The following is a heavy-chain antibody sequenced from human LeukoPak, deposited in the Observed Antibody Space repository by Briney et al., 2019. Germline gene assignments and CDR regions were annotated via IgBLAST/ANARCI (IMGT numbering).Heavy chain of an antibody. CDR2: IYYSGST. CDR3: ARGPSYYYDSSGYYWPLNY. J-gene: IGHJ4*02. CDR1: GGSISSYY. V-gene: IGHV4-59*01. Sequence: PSETLSLTCTVSGGSISSYYWSWIRQPPGKGLEWIGYIYYSGSTNYNPTLKSRVTISVDTSKNQFSLKLSSVTAADTAVYYCARGPSYYYDSSGYYWPLNYWGQGTLVTVSS. D-gene: IGHD3-22*01.